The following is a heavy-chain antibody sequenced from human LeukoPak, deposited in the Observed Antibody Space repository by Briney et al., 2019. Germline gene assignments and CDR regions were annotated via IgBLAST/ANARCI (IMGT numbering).Heavy chain of an antibody. J-gene: IGHJ3*02. V-gene: IGHV1-46*01. D-gene: IGHD6-13*01. Sequence: GASVKVSCKASGYTFTSYYMHWVRQAPGQGLEWMGIINPSGGSTSYAQKFQGRVTMTRDTSTSTVYMELSSLRSEDTAVYYCARDRQQLVRWDAFDIWGQGTMVTVSS. CDR3: ARDRQQLVRWDAFDI. CDR1: GYTFTSYY. CDR2: INPSGGST.